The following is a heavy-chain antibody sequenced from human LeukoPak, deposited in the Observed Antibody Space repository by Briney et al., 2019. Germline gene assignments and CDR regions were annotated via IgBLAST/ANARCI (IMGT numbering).Heavy chain of an antibody. J-gene: IGHJ4*02. Sequence: GGSLRLSCVASGFTISGSWMSWVRQAPGKGLEWVASIKQDGSEKYYVDSVKGRFTISRDNAKNSLYLQMNSLRAEDTAVYYCARGKYYFDYWGQGTLVTVSS. V-gene: IGHV3-7*04. CDR1: GFTISGSW. CDR2: IKQDGSEK. CDR3: ARGKYYFDY.